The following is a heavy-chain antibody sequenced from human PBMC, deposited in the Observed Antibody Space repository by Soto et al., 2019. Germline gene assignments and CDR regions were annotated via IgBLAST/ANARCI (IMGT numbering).Heavy chain of an antibody. J-gene: IGHJ4*02. D-gene: IGHD1-7*01. CDR3: AKNQERELPRVIDF. CDR2: MSGSSSTT. Sequence: PVGSLRLSCATSGLTFSNYAMSWVRQAPGGGLEWVSSMSGSSSTTYYADSVRGRLTISRDRSKNTLYLQMSSLRAEDTALYYCAKNQERELPRVIDFWGQGTLVTVSS. CDR1: GLTFSNYA. V-gene: IGHV3-23*01.